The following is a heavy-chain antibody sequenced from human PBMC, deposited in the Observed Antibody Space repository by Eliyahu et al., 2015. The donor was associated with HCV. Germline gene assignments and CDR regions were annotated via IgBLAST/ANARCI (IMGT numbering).Heavy chain of an antibody. CDR2: IYSGGST. CDR1: GFTVSSNY. D-gene: IGHD1-26*01. CDR3: ARESIMGATGKGAFDY. J-gene: IGHJ4*02. Sequence: GFTVSSNYMSWVRQAPGKGLEWVSVIYSGGSTYYADSVKGRFTISRDNSKNTLYLQMNSLRAEDTAVYYCARESIMGATGKGAFDYWGQGTLVTVSS. V-gene: IGHV3-66*02.